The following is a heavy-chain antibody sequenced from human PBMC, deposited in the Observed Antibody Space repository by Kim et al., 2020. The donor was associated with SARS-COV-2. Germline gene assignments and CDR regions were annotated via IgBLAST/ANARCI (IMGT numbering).Heavy chain of an antibody. V-gene: IGHV3-74*01. Sequence: GGSLRLSCEASGFSFSDSCLHWVRQAPGKGLVWVSRIRGDGGSITYVDSVKGRFTISRDNTKNTLYLQMNSLRAEDTAVYYCARGWSPGYWGQGTLVTVSS. CDR2: IRGDGGSI. CDR3: ARGWSPGY. CDR1: GFSFSDSC. D-gene: IGHD3-3*01. J-gene: IGHJ4*02.